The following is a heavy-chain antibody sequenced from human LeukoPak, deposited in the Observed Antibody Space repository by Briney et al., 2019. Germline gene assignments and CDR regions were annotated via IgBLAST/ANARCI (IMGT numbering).Heavy chain of an antibody. CDR2: IIPILGIA. D-gene: IGHD3-10*01. CDR1: GGTFSSYA. V-gene: IGHV1-69*04. J-gene: IGHJ6*02. CDR3: ARDRGVYYYYGMDV. Sequence: GASVKVSCKASGGTFSSYAISWVRQAPGQGLEWMGRIIPILGIANYAQKFQGRVTITADKSTSTAYMELSSLRSEDTAVYYRARDRGVYYYYGMDVWGQGTTVTVSS.